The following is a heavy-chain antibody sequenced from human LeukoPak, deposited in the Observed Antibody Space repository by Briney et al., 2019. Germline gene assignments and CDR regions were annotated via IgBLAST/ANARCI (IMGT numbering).Heavy chain of an antibody. CDR2: INHSGST. CDR1: GGSFSGYY. CDR3: ARRYDSSGPTLDY. V-gene: IGHV4-34*01. Sequence: PSETLSLTCAVYGGSFSGYYWSWIRQPPGKGLEWIGEINHSGSTNYNLSLKSRVTISVDTSKNQFSLKLSSVTAADTAVYYCARRYDSSGPTLDYWGQGTLVTASS. J-gene: IGHJ4*02. D-gene: IGHD3-22*01.